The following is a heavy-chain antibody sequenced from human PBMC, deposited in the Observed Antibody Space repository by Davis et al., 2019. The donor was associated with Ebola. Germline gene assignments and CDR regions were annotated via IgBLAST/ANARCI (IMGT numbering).Heavy chain of an antibody. CDR3: ARAGCSSTSCYDASPGGWFDP. CDR2: IYYSGST. CDR1: GGSISSHY. D-gene: IGHD2-2*01. Sequence: PSETLSLTCTVSGGSISSHYWSWIRQPPGKGLEWIGYIYYSGSTNYNPSLKSRVTISVDTSKNQFSLKLSSVTAADTAVYYCARAGCSSTSCYDASPGGWFDPWGQGTLVTVSS. J-gene: IGHJ5*02. V-gene: IGHV4-59*11.